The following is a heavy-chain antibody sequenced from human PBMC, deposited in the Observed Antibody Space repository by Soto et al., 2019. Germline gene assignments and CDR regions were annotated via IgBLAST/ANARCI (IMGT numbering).Heavy chain of an antibody. CDR2: IKQDGSEK. CDR3: ARFSGIVVVPAAMEDYYYYYGMDV. J-gene: IGHJ6*02. CDR1: GFTFSSYW. D-gene: IGHD2-2*01. Sequence: GGSLRLFCAASGFTFSSYWMSWVRQAPGKGLEWVANIKQDGSEKYYVDSVKGRFTISRDNAKNSLYLQMNSLRAEDTAVYYCARFSGIVVVPAAMEDYYYYYGMDVWGQGTTVTVSS. V-gene: IGHV3-7*05.